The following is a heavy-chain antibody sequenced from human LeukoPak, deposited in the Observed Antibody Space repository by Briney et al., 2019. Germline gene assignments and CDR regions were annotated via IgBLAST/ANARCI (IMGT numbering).Heavy chain of an antibody. CDR3: AAVCSSTSCYTAPSMDV. V-gene: IGHV4-31*03. CDR1: GGSISSGGYY. J-gene: IGHJ6*02. D-gene: IGHD2-2*02. CDR2: IYYSGST. Sequence: SQTLSLTCTVSGGSISSGGYYWSWIRQHPGKGLEWIGYIYYSGSTYYNPSLKSRVTISVDTSKNQFSLKLSSVTAADTAVYYCAAVCSSTSCYTAPSMDVWGQGTTVTVSS.